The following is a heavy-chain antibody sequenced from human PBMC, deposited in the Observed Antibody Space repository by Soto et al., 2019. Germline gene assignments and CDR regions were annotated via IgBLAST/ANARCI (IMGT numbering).Heavy chain of an antibody. D-gene: IGHD6-13*01. CDR3: ARYWDSSRWFAPGIDY. Sequence: GGSLRLSCAASGFTFSSYAMHWVRQAPGKGLEWVAVISYDGSNKYYADSVKGRFTISRDNSKNTLYLQMNSLRAEDTAVYYCARYWDSSRWFAPGIDYWGQGTLVTVSS. CDR2: ISYDGSNK. V-gene: IGHV3-30-3*01. CDR1: GFTFSSYA. J-gene: IGHJ4*02.